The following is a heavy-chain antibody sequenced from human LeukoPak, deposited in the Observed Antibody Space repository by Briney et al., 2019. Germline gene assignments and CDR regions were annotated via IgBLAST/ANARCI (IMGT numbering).Heavy chain of an antibody. D-gene: IGHD3-10*01. CDR2: ISGSGGST. Sequence: GGSLRPSCAASGFTFSSYAMSWVRQAPGKGLEWVSAISGSGGSTYYADPVKGRFTISRDNSKNTLYLQMNSLRAEDTAVYYCAKDGSGRNYFDYWGQGTLVTVSS. J-gene: IGHJ4*02. CDR1: GFTFSSYA. CDR3: AKDGSGRNYFDY. V-gene: IGHV3-23*01.